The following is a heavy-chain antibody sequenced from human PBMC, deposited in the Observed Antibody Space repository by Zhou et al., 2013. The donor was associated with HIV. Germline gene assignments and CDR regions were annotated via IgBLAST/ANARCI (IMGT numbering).Heavy chain of an antibody. Sequence: QVQLVQSGAEVKSPGASVKVSCKASGYTFTGYYMHWVRQAPGQGLEWMGWINPNSGGTNYAQKFQGRVTMTRDTSISTAYMELSRLRSDDTAVYYCARARYYYGSGSYYPFDYWGQGTLVTVSS. CDR1: GYTFTGYY. CDR2: INPNSGGT. CDR3: ARARYYYGSGSYYPFDY. V-gene: IGHV1-2*02. D-gene: IGHD3-10*01. J-gene: IGHJ4*02.